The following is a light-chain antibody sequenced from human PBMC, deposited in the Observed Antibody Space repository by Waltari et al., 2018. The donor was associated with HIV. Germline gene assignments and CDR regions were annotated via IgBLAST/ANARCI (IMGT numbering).Light chain of an antibody. CDR3: TSYAGSNTFV. Sequence: QSALTQPPSASGSPGQSVTISCTGTSSDVGGYKYVSWYQQHPGKAPKLLIFEVSQRTAGVPDRFSGSKSGNTASLTVSGLLAEDEADYYCTSYAGSNTFVFGTGTKVTVL. CDR1: SSDVGGYKY. CDR2: EVS. J-gene: IGLJ1*01. V-gene: IGLV2-8*01.